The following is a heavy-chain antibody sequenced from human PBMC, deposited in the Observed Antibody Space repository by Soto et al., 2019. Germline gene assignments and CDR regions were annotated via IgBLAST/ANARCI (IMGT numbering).Heavy chain of an antibody. CDR1: GGTFSSYA. CDR3: ARDRGPSSGYYPYWFDP. D-gene: IGHD3-22*01. CDR2: VIPIFGTA. Sequence: QVQLVQSGAEVKKPGSSVKVSCKASGGTFSSYAIGWVRQVLGQGLEWMGEVIPIFGTANYAQKFQGRVTITADESMSTAYMELSSLRSEDTGAYYCARDRGPSSGYYPYWFDPWGQGTLVTVSS. J-gene: IGHJ5*02. V-gene: IGHV1-69*12.